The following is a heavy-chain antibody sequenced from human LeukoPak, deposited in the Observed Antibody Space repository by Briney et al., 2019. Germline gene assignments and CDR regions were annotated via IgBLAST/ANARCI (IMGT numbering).Heavy chain of an antibody. CDR3: ARVWGIVGASDAFDI. CDR2: MKPNSGGT. CDR1: GYTFTGYY. J-gene: IGHJ3*02. Sequence: ASVKVSCKASGYTFTGYYMHWVRQAPGQGLEWMGRMKPNSGGTNYAQKFQGRVTMTRDTSISTAYMELSRLRSDDTAVYDCARVWGIVGASDAFDIWGQGTMVTVSS. V-gene: IGHV1-2*02. D-gene: IGHD1-26*01.